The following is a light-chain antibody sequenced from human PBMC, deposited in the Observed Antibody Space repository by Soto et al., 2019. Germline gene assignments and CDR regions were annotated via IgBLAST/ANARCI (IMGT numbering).Light chain of an antibody. Sequence: QPVLTQSPSASASLGASANLTCTLSSGHSNYAIAWHQQQPEKGPRYLMNLNSDGSHTKGDGIPDRFSGSSSGAERYLTISSLQSEDEADYYCQTWATGIRVFGGGTQVTVL. CDR1: SGHSNYA. CDR2: LNSDGSH. J-gene: IGLJ3*02. CDR3: QTWATGIRV. V-gene: IGLV4-69*01.